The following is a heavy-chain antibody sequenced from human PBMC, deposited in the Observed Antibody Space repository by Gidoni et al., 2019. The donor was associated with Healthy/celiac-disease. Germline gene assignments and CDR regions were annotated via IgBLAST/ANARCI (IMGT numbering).Heavy chain of an antibody. Sequence: QVQLVHSGAVLKKPGASVKVSCKASGYTCTSYTMHWVRQAPGHRLEWMGWINAGNGNTKYSQKFQGRVTITRDTSASTAYMELSSLRSGDTAVYYCARGIPLQLWFLDYWGQGTLVTVSS. V-gene: IGHV1-3*01. CDR1: GYTCTSYT. CDR3: ARGIPLQLWFLDY. J-gene: IGHJ4*02. CDR2: INAGNGNT. D-gene: IGHD5-18*01.